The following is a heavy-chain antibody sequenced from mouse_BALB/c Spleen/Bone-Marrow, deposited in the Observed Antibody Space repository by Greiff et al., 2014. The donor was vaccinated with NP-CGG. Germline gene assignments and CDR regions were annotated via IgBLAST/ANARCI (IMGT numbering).Heavy chain of an antibody. CDR2: VNPNNGGT. Sequence: VQLQQSGAELVKPGASVKLSCKASGYTFTSYYLYWVKQRPGQGLEWIGGVNPNNGGTNFNEKFKSKATLTVDKSSSTAYMQLSSLTSEDSAVYYCTRARPGGFAYWGQGTLVTVSA. CDR1: GYTFTSYY. V-gene: IGHV1S81*02. D-gene: IGHD4-1*01. J-gene: IGHJ3*01. CDR3: TRARPGGFAY.